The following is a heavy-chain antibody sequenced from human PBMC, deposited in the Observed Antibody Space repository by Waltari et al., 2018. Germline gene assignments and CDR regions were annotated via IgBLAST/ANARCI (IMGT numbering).Heavy chain of an antibody. V-gene: IGHV2-5*02. D-gene: IGHD6-19*01. CDR3: ARSRGAGAGTFDAFDI. Sequence: QITLKESGPTLVKPTQTLTLTCTFSGFSLSTSGVGVGWIRQPPGKALAWLALIYWDDAKRYSPSLRSRLTITKDTTKNQVVLTMTNMDPVDTATYYCARSRGAGAGTFDAFDIWAKGQWSPSLQ. CDR2: IYWDDAK. CDR1: GFSLSTSGVG. J-gene: IGHJ3*02.